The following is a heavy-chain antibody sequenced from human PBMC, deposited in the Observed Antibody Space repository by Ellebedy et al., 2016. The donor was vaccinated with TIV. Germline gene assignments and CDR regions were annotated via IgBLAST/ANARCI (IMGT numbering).Heavy chain of an antibody. CDR3: ARVWTVTTSDAFDI. CDR2: IYTSGGT. CDR1: GGSIDGYY. J-gene: IGHJ3*02. V-gene: IGHV4-4*07. D-gene: IGHD4-11*01. Sequence: SETLSLXXTVSGGSIDGYYWSWIRQPAGKGLEWIGRIYTSGGTNYNSSLKSRVTMSVDKSKNHFSLKLTSVTAADTAVYYCARVWTVTTSDAFDIWGQGIMVSVSS.